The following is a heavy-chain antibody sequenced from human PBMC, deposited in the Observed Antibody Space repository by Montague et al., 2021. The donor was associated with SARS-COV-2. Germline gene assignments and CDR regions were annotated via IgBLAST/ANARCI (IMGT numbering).Heavy chain of an antibody. V-gene: IGHV3-48*03. D-gene: IGHD6-19*01. CDR3: AREYGIAVAGTFIDC. CDR2: ISSSGSPI. Sequence: SLRLSFSASGFTFGSYEMTWFRQAPGKGPEWVSYISSSGSPIYYADSVKGRFTISRDNAKTSLYLQMNSLRAEDTAIYYCAREYGIAVAGTFIDCWGQGTLVTVSS. J-gene: IGHJ4*02. CDR1: GFTFGSYE.